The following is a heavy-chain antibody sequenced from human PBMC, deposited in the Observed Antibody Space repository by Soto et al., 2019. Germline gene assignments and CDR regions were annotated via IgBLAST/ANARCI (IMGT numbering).Heavy chain of an antibody. CDR2: IIPIFGTA. V-gene: IGHV1-69*13. J-gene: IGHJ3*02. Sequence: SVKVSCKASGGTFSSYAISWVRQAPGQGLEWMGGIIPIFGTASYAQKFQGRVTITADESTSTAYMELSSLRSEDTAVYYCASDAVAGTGGAFDIWGQGTMVTVSS. CDR1: GGTFSSYA. CDR3: ASDAVAGTGGAFDI. D-gene: IGHD6-19*01.